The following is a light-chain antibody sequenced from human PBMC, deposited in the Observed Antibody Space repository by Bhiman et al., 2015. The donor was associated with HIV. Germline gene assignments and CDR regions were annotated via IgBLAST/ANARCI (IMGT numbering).Light chain of an antibody. CDR1: SSDIDGSNY. V-gene: IGLV2-14*03. CDR2: DVA. J-gene: IGLJ1*01. Sequence: QPASVSGSPGQSITISCTGTSSDIDGSNYVSWYQQHPGKAPKLLIYDVARRPSGISNRFSGSKSGNTASLTISGLQAEDEADYYCSSYTSSSTFYVFGTGTKVTVL. CDR3: SSYTSSSTFYV.